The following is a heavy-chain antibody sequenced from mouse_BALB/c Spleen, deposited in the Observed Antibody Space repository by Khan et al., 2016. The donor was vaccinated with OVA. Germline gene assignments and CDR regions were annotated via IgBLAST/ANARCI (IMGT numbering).Heavy chain of an antibody. V-gene: IGHV2-4-1*01. D-gene: IGHD2-14*01. CDR2: IWSGGST. Sequence: VQLQESGPGLVQPSQSLSITCTVTDFSLSTYGIHWVRQSPGKGLEWLGVIWSGGSTDYNAAFISRLSISKDNSKSQVFFKMNSLQTDDTAIYYCTRVYYRYDRYFDVWGAGTTVTVAS. CDR3: TRVYYRYDRYFDV. CDR1: DFSLSTYG. J-gene: IGHJ1*01.